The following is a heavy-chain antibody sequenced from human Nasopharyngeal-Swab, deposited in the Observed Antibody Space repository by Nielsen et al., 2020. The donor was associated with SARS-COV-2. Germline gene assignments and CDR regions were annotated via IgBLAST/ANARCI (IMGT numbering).Heavy chain of an antibody. CDR2: ISWNSDSI. CDR1: GFTFDDYA. D-gene: IGHD2-21*01. J-gene: IGHJ6*02. CDR3: AKELLHSSYYGMDV. V-gene: IGHV3-9*01. Sequence: SLKISCAASGFTFDDYAMHWVRQAPGKGLEWVSGISWNSDSIGYADSVKGRFTISRDNAKNSLYLQMNSPRAEDTALYYCAKELLHSSYYGMDVWGQGTTVTVSS.